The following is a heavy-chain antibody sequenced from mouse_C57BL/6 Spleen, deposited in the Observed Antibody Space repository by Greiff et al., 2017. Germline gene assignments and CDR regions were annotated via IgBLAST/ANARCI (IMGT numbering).Heavy chain of an antibody. J-gene: IGHJ2*01. CDR1: GYTFTDYN. Sequence: VQLQQSGPELVKPGASVKIPCKASGYTFTDYNMDWVKQSHGKSLEWIGDINPNNGGTIYNQKFKGKATLTVDKSSSTAYMELRSLTSEDTAVYYCARRGIYYDYDFAPYFDYWGQGTTLTVSS. CDR3: ARRGIYYDYDFAPYFDY. D-gene: IGHD2-4*01. CDR2: INPNNGGT. V-gene: IGHV1-18*01.